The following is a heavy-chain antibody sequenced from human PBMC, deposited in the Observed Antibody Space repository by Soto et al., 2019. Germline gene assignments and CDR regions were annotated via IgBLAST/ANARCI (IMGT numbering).Heavy chain of an antibody. Sequence: WTWIRQPPGKGLEWLGYIFYSGSTFYNPSLKSRVTISIHTSKSQFSLQLTSVTAADTAVYYCARGAADTAMFDSWGQGTLVTVSS. D-gene: IGHD5-18*01. CDR2: IFYSGST. V-gene: IGHV4-59*01. CDR3: ARGAADTAMFDS. J-gene: IGHJ4*02.